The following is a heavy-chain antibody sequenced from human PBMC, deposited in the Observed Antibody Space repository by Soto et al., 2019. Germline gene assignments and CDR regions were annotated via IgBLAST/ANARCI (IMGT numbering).Heavy chain of an antibody. J-gene: IGHJ4*02. V-gene: IGHV3-30-3*01. CDR3: ARDFDGVFDY. D-gene: IGHD3-9*01. CDR2: ISYDGSNK. CDR1: GFTFSSYA. Sequence: GGSLRLSCAASGFTFSSYAMHWVRQAPGKGLEWVAVISYDGSNKYYADSVKGRFTISRDNSKNTLYLQMNSLRAEDTAVHYCARDFDGVFDYWGQGTLVTVSS.